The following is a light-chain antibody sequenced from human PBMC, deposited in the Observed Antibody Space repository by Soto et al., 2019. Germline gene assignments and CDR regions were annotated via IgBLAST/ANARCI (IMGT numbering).Light chain of an antibody. J-gene: IGKJ3*01. CDR1: ESVDIN. CDR2: GAS. CDR3: QQYNNWPRT. V-gene: IGKV3-15*01. Sequence: EIVLTQSPATLSVSPGERVTLSCRASESVDINLAWYQQKPGQAPRLLIYGASTRATDMPGTFSGRGSGTEFTLTISSLQSEDFAVYYCQQYNNWPRTFGPGTKVDIK.